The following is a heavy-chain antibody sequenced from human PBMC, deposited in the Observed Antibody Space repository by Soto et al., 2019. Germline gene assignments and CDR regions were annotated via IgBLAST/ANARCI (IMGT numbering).Heavy chain of an antibody. V-gene: IGHV4-39*01. Sequence: QLQLQESGPGRVKSSETLSLTCTVSGDSIGKSKYYWGWVRQAPGKGLEWIGSVFYNGNTYYKPSITSLVFMSVDTSKNQFSLRLTSVTATDSGVYFCAKHPYNPWVTPFCYFDLWGRGTLVTVSS. D-gene: IGHD1-1*01. CDR2: VFYNGNT. CDR1: GDSIGKSKYY. J-gene: IGHJ2*01. CDR3: AKHPYNPWVTPFCYFDL.